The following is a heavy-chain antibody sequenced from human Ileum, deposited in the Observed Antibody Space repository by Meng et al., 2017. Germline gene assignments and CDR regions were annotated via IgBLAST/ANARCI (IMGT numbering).Heavy chain of an antibody. CDR3: ARGLVVSDALGDEGYDQ. CDR2: IHTSGDT. V-gene: IGHV4-61*02. Sequence: SETLSLTCTVSGASINTSRNYWGWIRQPAGKGLEWIGRIHTSGDTNYNPSVKSRVTISIDTSNQFSLNLNSVTAADTAVYYCARGLVVSDALGDEGYDQWGQGTLVTVSS. J-gene: IGHJ4*02. CDR1: GASINTSRNY. D-gene: IGHD2-8*02.